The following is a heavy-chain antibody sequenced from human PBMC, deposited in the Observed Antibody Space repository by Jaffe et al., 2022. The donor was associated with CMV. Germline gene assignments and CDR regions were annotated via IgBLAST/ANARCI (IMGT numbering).Heavy chain of an antibody. V-gene: IGHV4-59*01. J-gene: IGHJ3*02. CDR2: IYYSGST. D-gene: IGHD3-22*01. Sequence: QVQLQESGPGLVKPSETLSLTCTVSGGSISSYYWSWIRQPPGKGLEWIGYIYYSGSTNYNPSLKSRVTISVDTSKNQFSLKLSSVTAADTAVYYCASGSYYYDSSGYSDAFDIWGQGTMVTVSS. CDR1: GGSISSYY. CDR3: ASGSYYYDSSGYSDAFDI.